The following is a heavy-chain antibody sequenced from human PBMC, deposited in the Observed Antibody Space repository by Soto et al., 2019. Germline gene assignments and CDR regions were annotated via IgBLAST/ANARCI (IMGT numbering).Heavy chain of an antibody. Sequence: SETLSLTCSVSGGSISSYYCSWIRQPPGKGLEWIGYIYYSGSTNYNPSLKSRVTISVDTSKNQFSLKLSSVTAADTAVYYCAREYCSGGSCYRDVFDIWGQRTMVTVSS. D-gene: IGHD2-15*01. J-gene: IGHJ3*02. CDR2: IYYSGST. CDR3: AREYCSGGSCYRDVFDI. V-gene: IGHV4-59*01. CDR1: GGSISSYY.